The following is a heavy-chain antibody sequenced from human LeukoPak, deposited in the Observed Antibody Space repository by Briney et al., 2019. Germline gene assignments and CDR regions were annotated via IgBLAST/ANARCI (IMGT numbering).Heavy chain of an antibody. CDR1: AFTFTTYS. D-gene: IGHD4-17*01. J-gene: IGHJ5*01. V-gene: IGHV3-23*01. CDR2: ISDGADST. CDR3: ARGADGDYDS. Sequence: GGSLRLSCAVSAFTFTTYSMSWVRQAPGKGLEWLSPISDGADSTYYADSVQGRFTISRDNTKNTLYLQMSSLRDEDTAVYFCARGADGDYDSWGQGTLVTVSS.